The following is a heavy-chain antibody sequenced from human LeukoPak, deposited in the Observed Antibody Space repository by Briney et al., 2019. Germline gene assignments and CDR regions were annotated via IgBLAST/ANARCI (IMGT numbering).Heavy chain of an antibody. J-gene: IGHJ5*02. CDR3: ARCSSTSCGRGGGWFDP. CDR2: IYPGDSDT. CDR1: GYSFTSYW. V-gene: IGHV5-51*01. D-gene: IGHD2-2*01. Sequence: GESLKISCKGSGYSFTSYWIGWVRQMPGEGLEWMGIIYPGDSDTRYSPSFQGQVTISADKSISTAYLQWSSLKASDTAMYYCARCSSTSCGRGGGWFDPWGQGTLVTVSS.